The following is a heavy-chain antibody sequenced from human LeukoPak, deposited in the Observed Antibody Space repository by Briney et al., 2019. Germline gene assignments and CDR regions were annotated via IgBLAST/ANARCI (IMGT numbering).Heavy chain of an antibody. CDR3: ASPGSSWYALTY. Sequence: SETLSLTCAVYGGSFSGYYWSWIRQPPGKGLEWIGEINHSGSTNYNPSLKSRVTISVDTSKNQFSLKLTSVTAADTAVYYCASPGSSWYALTYWGQGTLVTVSS. CDR2: INHSGST. D-gene: IGHD6-13*01. J-gene: IGHJ4*02. V-gene: IGHV4-34*01. CDR1: GGSFSGYY.